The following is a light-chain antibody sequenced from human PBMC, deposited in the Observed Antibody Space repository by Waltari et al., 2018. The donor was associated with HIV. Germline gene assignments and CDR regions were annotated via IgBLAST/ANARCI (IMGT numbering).Light chain of an antibody. Sequence: EIVMTQSPPTLSVSPGQRVTLSCSASQSLSATVAWYQQRPGEAPRLLIYEAATRPTGIPARFSGSGSGTEFTLTISSLQSEDFATYFCQQYDSGPRGITFGQGTMLEIK. J-gene: IGKJ2*01. V-gene: IGKV3-15*01. CDR2: EAA. CDR1: QSLSAT. CDR3: QQYDSGPRGIT.